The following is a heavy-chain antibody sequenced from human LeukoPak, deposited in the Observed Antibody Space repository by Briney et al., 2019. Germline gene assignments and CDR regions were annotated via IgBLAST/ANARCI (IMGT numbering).Heavy chain of an antibody. CDR3: ARRPSDFWSAYYTGSSFDY. Sequence: PGGSLRLSCAASGFTFSSYEMNWVRQAPGKGLEWVSYSSSSGSTKYYADSVKGRFTISRDNAKNSLYLQMNSLRAEDTAVYYCARRPSDFWSAYYTGSSFDYWGQGTLVTVSS. J-gene: IGHJ4*02. D-gene: IGHD3-3*01. CDR2: SSSSGSTK. V-gene: IGHV3-48*03. CDR1: GFTFSSYE.